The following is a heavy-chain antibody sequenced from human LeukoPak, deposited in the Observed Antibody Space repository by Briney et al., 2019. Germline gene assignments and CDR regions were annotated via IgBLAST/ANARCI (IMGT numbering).Heavy chain of an antibody. Sequence: GGSLRLSCAASGFTFSSYAMSWVRQAPGRGLEWVSAISGSGGDTYYADSVKGRFTISRDNSKHTLYLQMNSLRPEDTAVYYCAKVPTSYYFDYWGQGTLVTVSS. CDR2: ISGSGGDT. V-gene: IGHV3-23*01. CDR1: GFTFSSYA. J-gene: IGHJ4*02. CDR3: AKVPTSYYFDY.